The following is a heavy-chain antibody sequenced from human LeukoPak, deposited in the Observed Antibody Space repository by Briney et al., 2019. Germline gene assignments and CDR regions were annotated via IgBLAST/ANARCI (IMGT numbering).Heavy chain of an antibody. J-gene: IGHJ6*03. Sequence: GGSLRLSCAASGFTFSSYGMHWVRQAPGKGLEWVAFIRYDGSNKYYADSVKGRFTISRDNAKNSLYLQMNSLRAEDTAVYYCARDVVVPAAIYYYYYYMDVWGKGTTVTISS. CDR2: IRYDGSNK. D-gene: IGHD2-2*01. CDR3: ARDVVVPAAIYYYYYYMDV. CDR1: GFTFSSYG. V-gene: IGHV3-30*02.